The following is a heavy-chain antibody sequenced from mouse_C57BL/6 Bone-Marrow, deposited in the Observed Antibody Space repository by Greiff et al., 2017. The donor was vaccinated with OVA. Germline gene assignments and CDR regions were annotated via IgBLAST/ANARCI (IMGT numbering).Heavy chain of an antibody. CDR3: ARTGVGRGYYFDY. V-gene: IGHV2-2*01. Sequence: VMLVESGPGLVQPSQSLSITCTVSGFSLTSYGVHWVRQSPGKGLEWLGVIWSGGSTDYNAAFISRLSISKDNSKSQFFFKMNSLQADDTAIYYCARTGVGRGYYFDYWGQGTTLTVSS. CDR2: IWSGGST. CDR1: GFSLTSYG. J-gene: IGHJ2*01. D-gene: IGHD4-1*01.